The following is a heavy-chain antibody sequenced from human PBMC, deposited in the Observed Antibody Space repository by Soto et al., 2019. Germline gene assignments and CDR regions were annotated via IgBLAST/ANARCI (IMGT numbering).Heavy chain of an antibody. D-gene: IGHD3-16*02. CDR2: INPNSGGT. CDR3: AFPMITFGGVIGQGQFDY. CDR1: GYTFTGYY. Sequence: RASVKVSCKASGYTFTGYYMHWVRQAPGQGLEWMGWINPNSGGTNYAQKFQGWATMTRDTSISTAYMELSRLRSDDTAVYYCAFPMITFGGVIGQGQFDYWGQGTLVTVSS. J-gene: IGHJ4*02. V-gene: IGHV1-2*04.